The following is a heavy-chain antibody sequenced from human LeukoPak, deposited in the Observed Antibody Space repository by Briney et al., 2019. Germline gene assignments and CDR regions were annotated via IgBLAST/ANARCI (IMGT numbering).Heavy chain of an antibody. CDR1: GFTFSSYA. CDR2: ISGSGGGT. D-gene: IGHD3-10*01. V-gene: IGHV3-23*01. Sequence: GSLRLSCAASGFTFSSYAMSWVRQAPGKGLEWVSAISGSGGGTYYADSVKGRFTISRDNSKNTLYLQMNSLRAEDTAVYYCAKVYWFGGYMDVWGKGTTVAVSS. J-gene: IGHJ6*03. CDR3: AKVYWFGGYMDV.